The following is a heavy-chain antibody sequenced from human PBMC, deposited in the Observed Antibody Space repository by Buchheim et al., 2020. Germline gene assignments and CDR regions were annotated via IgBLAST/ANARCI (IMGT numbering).Heavy chain of an antibody. V-gene: IGHV1-69*09. CDR3: AHQYYDSSGYYNIDY. J-gene: IGHJ4*02. CDR1: GYTFTSYD. Sequence: QVQLVQSGAEVKKPGASVKVSCKASGYTFTSYDINWVRQATGQGLEWMGRIIPILGIANYAQKFQGRVTITADKSTSTAYMELSSLRSEDTAVYYCAHQYYDSSGYYNIDYWGQGTL. D-gene: IGHD3-22*01. CDR2: IIPILGIA.